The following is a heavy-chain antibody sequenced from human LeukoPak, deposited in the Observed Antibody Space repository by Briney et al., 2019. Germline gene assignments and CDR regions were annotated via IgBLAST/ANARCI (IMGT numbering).Heavy chain of an antibody. D-gene: IGHD2-15*01. CDR2: INSDGSST. CDR3: AREVDYYFDY. V-gene: IGHV3-74*01. CDR1: GFTFSSYW. Sequence: GGSLRLSCAASGFTFSSYWMHWVRQAPGKRLVWVSRINSDGSSTSYADSVKGRFTISRDNAKNTLYLQMNSLRAEDTAVYYCAREVDYYFDYWGQGTLVTVSS. J-gene: IGHJ4*02.